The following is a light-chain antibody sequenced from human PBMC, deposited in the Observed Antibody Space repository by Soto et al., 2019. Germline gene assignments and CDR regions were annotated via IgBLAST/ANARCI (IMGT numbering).Light chain of an antibody. CDR1: SSNIGGNS. V-gene: IGLV1-51*01. CDR3: AAWDDSLNGRVV. Sequence: QSVMTQPPSVSAAPGQKVTISCSGSSSNIGGNSVSWYQQLPGTAPKLLIYDDDKRPSGIPDRFSGSKSGTSATLGISGLQSEDEADYYCAAWDDSLNGRVVFGGGTKLTVL. J-gene: IGLJ2*01. CDR2: DDD.